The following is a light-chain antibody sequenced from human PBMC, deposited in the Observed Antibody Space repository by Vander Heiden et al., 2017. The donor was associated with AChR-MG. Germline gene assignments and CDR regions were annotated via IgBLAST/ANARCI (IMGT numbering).Light chain of an antibody. CDR3: QHYNNWPYT. CDR2: GAS. V-gene: IGKV3-15*01. Sequence: EIVMTQSPATLSVSPGERATLSCRASQSVSTTLAWYQQKPGQAPRLLMYGASTRATGIPARFSGSGSGTEFTLTISRLQSEDFAVYYCQHYNNWPYTFGQGTKLEIK. J-gene: IGKJ2*01. CDR1: QSVSTT.